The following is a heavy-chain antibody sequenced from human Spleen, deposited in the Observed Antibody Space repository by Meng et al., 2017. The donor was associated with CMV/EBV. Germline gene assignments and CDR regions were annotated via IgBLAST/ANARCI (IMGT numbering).Heavy chain of an antibody. D-gene: IGHD3-16*01. CDR1: RGFISSSSYY. CDR3: ARESGGGGNFDY. V-gene: IGHV4-39*07. Sequence: QLPLQESGPGLVKPSETLSLTCTVSRGFISSSSYYWGWIRQPPGKGLEWIGSISYSGTTYYNPSLKSRVTISVDMSKNQFSLKLSSVTAADTAVYYCARESGGGGNFDYWGQGTLVTVSS. J-gene: IGHJ4*02. CDR2: ISYSGTT.